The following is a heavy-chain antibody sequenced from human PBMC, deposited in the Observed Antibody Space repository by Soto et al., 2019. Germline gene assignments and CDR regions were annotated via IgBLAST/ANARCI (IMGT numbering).Heavy chain of an antibody. Sequence: QLHLVQSGAVVKKPGASVTVSCSASGYPVTAYYMHWVRQAPGRGLEWMGGINPATGAAKYTQTFQGRVPMTRDTSTSKVFMELSGLTSEDTAVFYCARGGGVGVAGSAAFDMWGQGTLVTVSS. D-gene: IGHD3-3*01. CDR1: GYPVTAYY. CDR3: ARGGGVGVAGSAAFDM. J-gene: IGHJ3*02. V-gene: IGHV1-2*02. CDR2: INPATGAA.